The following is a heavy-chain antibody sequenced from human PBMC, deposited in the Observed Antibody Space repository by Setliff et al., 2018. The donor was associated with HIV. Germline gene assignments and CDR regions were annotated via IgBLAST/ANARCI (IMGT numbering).Heavy chain of an antibody. V-gene: IGHV4-38-2*01. D-gene: IGHD2-15*01. CDR2: IYHSGNT. Sequence: SETLSLTCAVSGYSISSGYFWGWIRQPPGKGLEWIGSIYHSGNTYYNPSLKSRVTISVDTSKSQFSLKLSSVTAADTAVSYCARVVVVAATPEYFQHWGQGTLVTVSS. J-gene: IGHJ1*01. CDR3: ARVVVVAATPEYFQH. CDR1: GYSISSGYF.